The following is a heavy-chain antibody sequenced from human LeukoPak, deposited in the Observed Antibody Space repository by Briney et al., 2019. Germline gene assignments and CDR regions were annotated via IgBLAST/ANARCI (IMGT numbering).Heavy chain of an antibody. D-gene: IGHD2-15*01. CDR3: ARAFNVIVVTAKVYYFYFMDV. Sequence: ASVKVSCKASGYTFTGYYMHWVRQAPGQGLEWMGWINPNSGGTNYAQKFQGRVTMTRDTSISTAYMELNGLRSDDTAVYYCARAFNVIVVTAKVYYFYFMDVWGKGTTVTVSS. V-gene: IGHV1-2*02. CDR2: INPNSGGT. J-gene: IGHJ6*03. CDR1: GYTFTGYY.